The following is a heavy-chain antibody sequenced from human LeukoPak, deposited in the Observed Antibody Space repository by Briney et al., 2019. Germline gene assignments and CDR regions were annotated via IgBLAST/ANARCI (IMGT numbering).Heavy chain of an antibody. CDR2: IIPIFGTA. D-gene: IGHD7-27*01. Sequence: SVKVSCKASGGTFSSYAISWVRQAPGQGLEWMGGIIPIFGTANYAQKFQGRVTITADESTSTAYMELSSLRSEDTAVYYCARGLARTGEFDYWGQGTLVTVSS. V-gene: IGHV1-69*13. CDR3: ARGLARTGEFDY. CDR1: GGTFSSYA. J-gene: IGHJ4*02.